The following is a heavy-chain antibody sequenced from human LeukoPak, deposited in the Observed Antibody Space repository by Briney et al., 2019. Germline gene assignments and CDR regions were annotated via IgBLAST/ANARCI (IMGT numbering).Heavy chain of an antibody. J-gene: IGHJ4*02. CDR1: GGSISSYY. Sequence: SETLSLTCTVSGGSISSYYWSWIRQPPGKGLEWIGYIYYSGSTNYNPSLKSRVTISVDTSKNQFSLKLSSVTAADAAVYYCVRGLSPRRDGYSVDYWGQGTLVTVSS. V-gene: IGHV4-59*01. D-gene: IGHD5-24*01. CDR3: VRGLSPRRDGYSVDY. CDR2: IYYSGST.